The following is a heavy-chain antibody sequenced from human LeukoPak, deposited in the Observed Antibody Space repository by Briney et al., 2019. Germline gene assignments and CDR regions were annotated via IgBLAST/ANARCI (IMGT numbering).Heavy chain of an antibody. D-gene: IGHD5-18*01. CDR2: IIPIFGTA. J-gene: IGHJ4*02. V-gene: IGHV1-69*05. CDR3: ARDDYGYGDY. CDR1: GGTFSSYA. Sequence: SVKVSCKASGGTFSSYAISWVRRAPGQGLEWMGGIIPIFGTANYAQKLQGRVTMTTDTSTSTAYMELRSLRSDDTAVYYCARDDYGYGDYWGQGTLVTVSS.